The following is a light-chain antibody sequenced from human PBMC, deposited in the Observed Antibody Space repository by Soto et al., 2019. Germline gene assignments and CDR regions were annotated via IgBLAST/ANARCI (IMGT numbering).Light chain of an antibody. CDR2: EVS. V-gene: IGLV2-8*01. J-gene: IGLJ2*01. Sequence: QSALTQPPSASGSPGQSVTISCTGTSSDIGRYNYVSWYQQHPGKAPRLIIYEVSYRPSGVPDRFSGSKSGNTASLTVSGLQAEDEADYYCTSYAGSNNLGVFGGGTQLTVL. CDR1: SSDIGRYNY. CDR3: TSYAGSNNLGV.